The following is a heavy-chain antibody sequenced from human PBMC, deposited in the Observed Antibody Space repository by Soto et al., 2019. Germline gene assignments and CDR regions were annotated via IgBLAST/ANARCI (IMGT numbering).Heavy chain of an antibody. CDR2: IYWDDDE. CDR3: ARRRCSGGSCYYFDY. V-gene: IGHV2-5*02. Sequence: QITLKESGPTLVKPTQTLTLTCTFSGFSLSTSGVAVGWVCQPPGKALEWLALIYWDDDERYSAPLKNRLTITKDTSKNQVVLTMTNMDPVDTATYYCARRRCSGGSCYYFDYWGQGTLVIVSS. D-gene: IGHD2-15*01. CDR1: GFSLSTSGVA. J-gene: IGHJ4*02.